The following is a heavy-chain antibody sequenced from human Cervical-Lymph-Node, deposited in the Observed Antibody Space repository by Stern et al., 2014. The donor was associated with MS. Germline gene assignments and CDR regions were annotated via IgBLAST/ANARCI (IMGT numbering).Heavy chain of an antibody. D-gene: IGHD2-2*01. Sequence: EVQLVQSGAEVKKPGESLKISCKGSGYSFTSYWIGWVRQMPGQGLEWMGILNPGDSDTRYSPSFQGQVTISADKSISTAYLQWSSLKASDTAMYYCARRHCSSRRCGWFDPWGQGTLVTVSS. V-gene: IGHV5-51*01. CDR3: ARRHCSSRRCGWFDP. CDR2: LNPGDSDT. CDR1: GYSFTSYW. J-gene: IGHJ5*02.